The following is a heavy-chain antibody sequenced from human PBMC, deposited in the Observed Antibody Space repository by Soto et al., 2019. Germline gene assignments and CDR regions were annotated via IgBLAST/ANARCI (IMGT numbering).Heavy chain of an antibody. CDR2: ISASGDYT. V-gene: IGHV3-11*06. Sequence: QVQLVESGGGWVKPGESLRLSCIGSGFFLSNNWMTWIRQAPGTGLEWVSYISASGDYTIYADSLKGRFTISRDNARNSLWLQINSLTAEVTAVYYCARSSGWRQVGVYNYGLDVWGQGTTVIVSS. CDR3: ARSSGWRQVGVYNYGLDV. CDR1: GFFLSNNW. J-gene: IGHJ6*02. D-gene: IGHD2-8*01.